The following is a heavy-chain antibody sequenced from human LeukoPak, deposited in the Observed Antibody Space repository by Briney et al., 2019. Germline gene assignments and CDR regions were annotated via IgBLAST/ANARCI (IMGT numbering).Heavy chain of an antibody. CDR3: AREEYSSDWYGHDS. Sequence: SETLSLTCTVSGGSISSYYWSWIRRPPGKGLEWIGYIYYSGSTNYNPSLKSRVTISVDTSKNQFSLRLTSVTAADTAFYYCAREEYSSDWYGHDSWGQGTLVTVSS. CDR1: GGSISSYY. D-gene: IGHD6-13*01. CDR2: IYYSGST. J-gene: IGHJ4*02. V-gene: IGHV4-59*12.